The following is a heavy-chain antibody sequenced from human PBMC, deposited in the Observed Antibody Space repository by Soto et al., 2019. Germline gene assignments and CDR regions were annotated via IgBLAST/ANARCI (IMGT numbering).Heavy chain of an antibody. J-gene: IGHJ5*02. D-gene: IGHD2-21*02. V-gene: IGHV4-59*08. Sequence: QVQLQESGPGLVKPSETLSLTCTVSGGSISSYYWSWIRQPPGKGLEWIGYIYYSGSTNYNPSLKSRVTIPVDTSKNQFSLKLSSVTAADTAVDYCARHRESTWGLENWFDPWGQGTLVTVSS. CDR1: GGSISSYY. CDR3: ARHRESTWGLENWFDP. CDR2: IYYSGST.